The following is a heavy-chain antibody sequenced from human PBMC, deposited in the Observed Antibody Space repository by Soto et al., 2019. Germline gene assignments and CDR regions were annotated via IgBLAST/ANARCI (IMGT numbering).Heavy chain of an antibody. CDR3: ARLQISNWGSAFGAFDI. Sequence: SQTLSLTCVISGDSVSSNSAAWNWIRQSPSRGLEWLGRTYYRSKWYNDYAVSVKSRITINPDTSKNQFSLQLNSVTPEDTAVYYCARLQISNWGSAFGAFDIWGQGTMVTVSS. J-gene: IGHJ3*02. CDR2: TYYRSKWYN. CDR1: GDSVSSNSAA. V-gene: IGHV6-1*01. D-gene: IGHD7-27*01.